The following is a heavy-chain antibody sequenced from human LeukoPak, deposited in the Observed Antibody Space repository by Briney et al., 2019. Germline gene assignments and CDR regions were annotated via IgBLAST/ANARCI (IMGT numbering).Heavy chain of an antibody. CDR1: GYTFTSYY. D-gene: IGHD1-20*01. V-gene: IGHV1-46*01. Sequence: ASVKVSCKASGYTFTSYYMHWVRQAPGQGLEWMGLINPSGGSTSYAQKFQGRVTMTRDTSTSTVYMELSSLRSEDTAVYYCAKPRAGDNWNDDPALGYWGQGTLVTVSS. CDR2: INPSGGST. CDR3: AKPRAGDNWNDDPALGY. J-gene: IGHJ4*02.